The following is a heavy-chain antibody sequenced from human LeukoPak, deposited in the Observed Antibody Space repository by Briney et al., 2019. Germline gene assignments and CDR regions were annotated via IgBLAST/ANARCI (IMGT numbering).Heavy chain of an antibody. CDR1: GFTFSSYE. D-gene: IGHD1-1*01. CDR3: ARLPTGTFGYYYMDV. Sequence: GGSLRLSCVASGFTFSSYEMNWVRQAPGKGLEWVSYISSSGSTIYYADSVKGRFTISRDNAKNSLYLQMNSLRAEDTAVYYCARLPTGTFGYYYMDVWGKGTTVTVSS. J-gene: IGHJ6*03. V-gene: IGHV3-48*03. CDR2: ISSSGSTI.